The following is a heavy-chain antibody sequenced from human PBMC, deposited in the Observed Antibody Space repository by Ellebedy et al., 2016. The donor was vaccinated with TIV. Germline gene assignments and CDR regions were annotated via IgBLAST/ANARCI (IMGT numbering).Heavy chain of an antibody. V-gene: IGHV1-69*05. J-gene: IGHJ4*02. Sequence: ASVKVSCKASGGTFNNYAITWVRQAPGQGLEWMGGIIPISGTANSAQKFQGRVTLTTDSSTSTAYMELRSLRSDDTAVYYCARDRSIILTGSEPDYWGQGTLVTVSS. D-gene: IGHD3-9*01. CDR1: GGTFNNYA. CDR3: ARDRSIILTGSEPDY. CDR2: IIPISGTA.